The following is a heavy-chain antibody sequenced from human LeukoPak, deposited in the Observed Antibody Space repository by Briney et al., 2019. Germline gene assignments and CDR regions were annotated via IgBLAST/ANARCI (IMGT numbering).Heavy chain of an antibody. V-gene: IGHV3-23*01. CDR2: ISGSGGST. CDR3: AKAYPEGRYFYYYGMDV. Sequence: GGSLRLSCAASGFTFSSYAMSWVRQAPGKGLEWVSAISGSGGSTYYADSVKGRFTISRDNSKNTLYLQMNSLRAEDTAVYYCAKAYPEGRYFYYYGMDVWGQGTTVTVSS. CDR1: GFTFSSYA. J-gene: IGHJ6*02.